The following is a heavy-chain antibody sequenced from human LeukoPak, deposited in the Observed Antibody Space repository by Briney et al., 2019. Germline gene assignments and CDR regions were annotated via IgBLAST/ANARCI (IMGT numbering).Heavy chain of an antibody. Sequence: SETLSLTCTVSGGSISSYYWSWIRQPPGKGLEWIGYIYYSGSTNYNPSLKSRVTISVDTSKNQFSLKLSSVTAADTPVYYCASTVLGGSPPYYFDYWGQGTLVTVSS. CDR2: IYYSGST. CDR3: ASTVLGGSPPYYFDY. J-gene: IGHJ4*02. D-gene: IGHD3-16*01. CDR1: GGSISSYY. V-gene: IGHV4-59*01.